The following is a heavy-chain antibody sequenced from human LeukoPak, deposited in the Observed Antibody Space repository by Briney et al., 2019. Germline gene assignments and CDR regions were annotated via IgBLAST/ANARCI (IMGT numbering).Heavy chain of an antibody. CDR3: AKEGRSLQTY. V-gene: IGHV3-7*03. D-gene: IGHD5-24*01. CDR2: IKEDVTET. CDR1: GFMFSSNW. Sequence: TGGSLRLSCAASGFMFSSNWMSWVRLASGKGREWVANIKEDVTETYYVDSVKGRFTISRDNAKNSLYLQMNSLKVEDTAVYYCAKEGRSLQTYWGQGTLVTVSS. J-gene: IGHJ4*02.